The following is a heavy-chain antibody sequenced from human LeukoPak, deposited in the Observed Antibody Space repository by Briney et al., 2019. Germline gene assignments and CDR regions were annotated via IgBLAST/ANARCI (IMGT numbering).Heavy chain of an antibody. J-gene: IGHJ4*02. CDR3: ARVAWGSSMDFDY. D-gene: IGHD6-6*01. CDR1: GYTFTKYG. Sequence: GASVKVSCKASGYTFTKYGIIWVRQAPGQGLEWMGWISGYAGNTNYAQKLQGRATMTTDTSTSTAYMELRSLSSDDTAVYYCARVAWGSSMDFDYWGQGTLVTVSS. V-gene: IGHV1-18*01. CDR2: ISGYAGNT.